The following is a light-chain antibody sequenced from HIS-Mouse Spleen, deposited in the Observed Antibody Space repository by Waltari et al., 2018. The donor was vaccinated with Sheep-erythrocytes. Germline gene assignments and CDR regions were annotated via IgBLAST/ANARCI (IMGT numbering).Light chain of an antibody. CDR1: SSDVGGYNY. V-gene: IGLV2-11*01. J-gene: IGLJ2*01. CDR2: DVS. Sequence: QSALTQPRSVSGSPGQSVTISCTGTSSDVGGYNYVSWYQPHPGKAPKLMIYDVSKRPSGVPDRFSCSKSGNTASLTISGLQAEDEADYYCCSYAGSYTVVFGGGTKLTVL. CDR3: CSYAGSYTVV.